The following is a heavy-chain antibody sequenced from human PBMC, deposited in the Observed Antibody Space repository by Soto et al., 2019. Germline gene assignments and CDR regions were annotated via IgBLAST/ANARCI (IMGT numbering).Heavy chain of an antibody. V-gene: IGHV3-74*01. CDR2: INTDGSDT. Sequence: GGSLRLSCATSGFTFSYDWMHWVRQAPGKGLVWVSRINTDGSDTSYADSVKGRFTISRDNAKNTLYLQMNSLRAEDTAVYYCTRDRPLPPHYFDYWCQGSTVTVS. CDR1: GFTFSYDW. CDR3: TRDRPLPPHYFDY. J-gene: IGHJ4*02. D-gene: IGHD6-6*01.